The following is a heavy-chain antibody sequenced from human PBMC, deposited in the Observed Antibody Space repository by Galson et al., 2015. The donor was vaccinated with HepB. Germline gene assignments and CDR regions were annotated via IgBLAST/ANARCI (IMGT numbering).Heavy chain of an antibody. D-gene: IGHD3-3*01. CDR3: ARDQPHIMDDFWSGPFDY. J-gene: IGHJ4*02. CDR1: GYTFTSYA. V-gene: IGHV1-3*01. Sequence: SVKVSCKASGYTFTSYAMHWVRQAPGQRLEWMGWINAGNGNTKYSQKFQGRVTITRDTSASTAYMELSSLRSEDTAMYYCARDQPHIMDDFWSGPFDYWGQGTLVTVSS. CDR2: INAGNGNT.